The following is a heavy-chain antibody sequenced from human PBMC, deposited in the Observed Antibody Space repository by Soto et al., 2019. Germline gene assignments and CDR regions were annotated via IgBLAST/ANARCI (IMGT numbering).Heavy chain of an antibody. D-gene: IGHD2-2*01. CDR3: AKDVSRYCSSTSCYLNYGMDV. J-gene: IGHJ6*02. V-gene: IGHV3-30*18. CDR1: GFTFSSYG. CDR2: ISYDGSNK. Sequence: GGSLRLSCAASGFTFSSYGMHWVRQAPGKGLEWVAVISYDGSNKYYADSVKGRFTISRDNSKNTLYLQMNRLRAEDTAVYYCAKDVSRYCSSTSCYLNYGMDVWGQGTTVTAP.